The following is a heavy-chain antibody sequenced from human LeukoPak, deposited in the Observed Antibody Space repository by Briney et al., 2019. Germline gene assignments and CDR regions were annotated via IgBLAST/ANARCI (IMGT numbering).Heavy chain of an antibody. CDR3: ARGSGSYPFDY. V-gene: IGHV4-38-2*01. CDR2: IYHSGST. Sequence: SETLSLTCAVSGYSISSGYYWGWIRQPPGKGLEWIGGIYHSGSTYYNPSLKSRVTISVDTSKNQFSLKLSSVTAADTAVYYCARGSGSYPFDYWGQGTLVTVSS. CDR1: GYSISSGYY. D-gene: IGHD3-10*01. J-gene: IGHJ4*02.